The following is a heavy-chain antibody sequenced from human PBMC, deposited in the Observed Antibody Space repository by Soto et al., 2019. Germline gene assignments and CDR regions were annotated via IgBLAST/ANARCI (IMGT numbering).Heavy chain of an antibody. CDR3: AREHRYCSCSRCRPYYYYYGMDV. CDR2: ISGTSDYT. V-gene: IGHV3-21*01. D-gene: IGHD2-2*01. CDR1: GFTFNSYA. Sequence: GGSLRISCAASGFTFNSYAMNWGRQDTGRGLEWVTAISGTSDYTYYADSVKGRFTISRDNAKTSLYMQMNSLRAEDTAVYYCAREHRYCSCSRCRPYYYYYGMDVWGQGTTVTVSS. J-gene: IGHJ6*02.